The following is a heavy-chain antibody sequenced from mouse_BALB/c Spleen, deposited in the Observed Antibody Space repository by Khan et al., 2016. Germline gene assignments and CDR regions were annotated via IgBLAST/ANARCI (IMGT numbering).Heavy chain of an antibody. CDR3: GRNYHYGSSYRYFDV. D-gene: IGHD1-1*01. CDR2: INTYTGEP. V-gene: IGHV9-1*02. CDR1: GYTFTNYG. J-gene: IGHJ1*01. Sequence: QIQLVQSGPELKKPGETVKISCKASGYTFTNYGMNWVKQAPGKGLKWMGWINTYTGEPTYADDFKGRFAFSLETSASTAYLQINNLKNEDMATYFCGRNYHYGSSYRYFDVWGAGTTVTVSS.